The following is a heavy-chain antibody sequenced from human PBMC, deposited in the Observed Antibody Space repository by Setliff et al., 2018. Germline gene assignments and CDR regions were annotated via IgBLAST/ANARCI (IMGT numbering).Heavy chain of an antibody. CDR2: IYHSGST. Sequence: SETLSLTCAVSGYSISSGYYWWSWVRQPPGKGLEWIGEIYHSGSTNYNPSLKSRVTISVDKSKNQFSLKLSSVTAADTAVYYCARVVPAAMYFDYWGQGTLVTVSS. D-gene: IGHD2-2*01. CDR1: GYSISSGYYW. CDR3: ARVVPAAMYFDY. J-gene: IGHJ4*02. V-gene: IGHV4-4*02.